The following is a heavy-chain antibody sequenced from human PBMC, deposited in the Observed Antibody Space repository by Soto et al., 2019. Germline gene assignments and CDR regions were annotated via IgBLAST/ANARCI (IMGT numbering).Heavy chain of an antibody. J-gene: IGHJ6*02. CDR1: GGTCSSYA. CDR3: ARGGDIVVVPAARDYYYGMDV. D-gene: IGHD2-2*01. CDR2: IIPIFGTA. V-gene: IGHV1-69*01. Sequence: QVQLVQSGAEVKKPGSSVKVSCKASGGTCSSYAISWVRQAPGQGLEWMGGIIPIFGTANYAQKFQGRVTITADESTSTAYMELSSLRSEDTAVYCCARGGDIVVVPAARDYYYGMDVWGQGTTVTVSS.